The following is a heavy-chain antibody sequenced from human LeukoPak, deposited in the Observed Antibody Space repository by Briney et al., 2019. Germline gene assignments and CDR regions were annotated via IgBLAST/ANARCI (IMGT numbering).Heavy chain of an antibody. CDR3: ARAGSPNWFDP. V-gene: IGHV4-59*01. D-gene: IGHD2-15*01. J-gene: IGHJ5*02. CDR2: IYYSGST. Sequence: SETLSLTCTVSGGSISSYYWSWIRQPPGKGLEWIGYIYYSGSTNYNPSLKSRVTISVDTSKNQFSLKLSSVTAADTAVYYCARAGSPNWFDPWGQGTLVTVSS. CDR1: GGSISSYY.